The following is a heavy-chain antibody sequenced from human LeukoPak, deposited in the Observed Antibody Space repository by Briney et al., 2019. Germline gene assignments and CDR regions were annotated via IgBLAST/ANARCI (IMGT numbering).Heavy chain of an antibody. D-gene: IGHD7-27*01. CDR2: IYYSGST. Sequence: SETLSLTCTVSGGSISSYYWGLIRQPPGKGLEWIGSIYYSGSTYYNPSLKSRVTISVDTSKNQFSLKLSSVTAADTAVYYCASLGIGPYYFDYWGQGTLVTVSS. J-gene: IGHJ4*02. V-gene: IGHV4-39*01. CDR3: ASLGIGPYYFDY. CDR1: GGSISSYY.